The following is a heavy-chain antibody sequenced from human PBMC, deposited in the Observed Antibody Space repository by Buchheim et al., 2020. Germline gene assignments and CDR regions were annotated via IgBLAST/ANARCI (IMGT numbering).Heavy chain of an antibody. Sequence: EVQLVESGGGLVQPGGSLRLSCAASGFSFSTSWMHWVRQAPGKGLVWVSRINSDGSGTIYADSVKGRFTISRDNSKNTLYLQMNSLRAEDTAIYYCAKGSGGTNLLTRTFDPWGQGTL. J-gene: IGHJ5*02. CDR3: AKGSGGTNLLTRTFDP. V-gene: IGHV3-74*01. CDR1: GFSFSTSW. D-gene: IGHD2-15*01. CDR2: INSDGSGT.